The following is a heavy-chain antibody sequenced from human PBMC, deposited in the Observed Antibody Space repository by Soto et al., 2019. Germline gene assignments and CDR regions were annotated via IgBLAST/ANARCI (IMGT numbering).Heavy chain of an antibody. J-gene: IGHJ3*02. CDR2: IYYSGST. V-gene: IGHV4-31*03. Sequence: QVQLQESGPGLVKPSQTLSLTCTVSGGSISSGGYYWSWIRQHPGKGLEWIGYIYYSGSTYYNPSLKSRVTISVDTSKNQFSLKLSSVTAADTAVYYCATSMVRGVHDAFDIWGQGTMVTVSS. CDR1: GGSISSGGYY. CDR3: ATSMVRGVHDAFDI. D-gene: IGHD3-10*01.